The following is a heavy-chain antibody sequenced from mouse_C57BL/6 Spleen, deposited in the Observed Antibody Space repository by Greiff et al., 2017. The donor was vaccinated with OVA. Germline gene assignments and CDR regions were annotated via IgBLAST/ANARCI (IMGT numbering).Heavy chain of an antibody. D-gene: IGHD1-1*01. V-gene: IGHV1-52*01. Sequence: VKLMESGAELVRPGSSVKLSCKASGYTFTSYWMHWVKQRPIQGLEWIGNIDPSDSETHYNQKFKDKATLTVDKSSSTAYMQLSSLTSEDSAVYYCAREGITTVVANYAMDYWGQGTSVTVSS. CDR3: AREGITTVVANYAMDY. CDR1: GYTFTSYW. CDR2: IDPSDSET. J-gene: IGHJ4*01.